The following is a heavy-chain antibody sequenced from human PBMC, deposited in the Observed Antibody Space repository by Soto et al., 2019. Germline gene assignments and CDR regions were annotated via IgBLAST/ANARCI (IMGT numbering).Heavy chain of an antibody. V-gene: IGHV1-69*13. CDR3: ARDLIGVTVTGTYYHYGMDV. Sequence: PVRVSFKASGGTFSSYAISWVRQAPGQGLEWRGGIIPIFGTANYAQKFQGRVTITADESTSTAYMELSRLRSEDTAVYYCARDLIGVTVTGTYYHYGMDVWG. CDR1: GGTFSSYA. D-gene: IGHD6-19*01. CDR2: IIPIFGTA. J-gene: IGHJ6*02.